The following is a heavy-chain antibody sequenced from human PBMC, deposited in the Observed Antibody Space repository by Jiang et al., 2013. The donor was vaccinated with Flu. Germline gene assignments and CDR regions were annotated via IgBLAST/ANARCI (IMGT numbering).Heavy chain of an antibody. V-gene: IGHV1-46*01. D-gene: IGHD3-16*01. CDR1: GFTFTNYY. Sequence: GAEVKKPGASVKVSCKASGFTFTNYYMHWVRQAPGQGLEWMGIINLSGGSTTYAQKFQGRVTMTRDTSTSTVYMELSSLRSEDTAVYSCARGGGYYFDYWGQGTLVTVSS. J-gene: IGHJ4*02. CDR2: INLSGGST. CDR3: ARGGGYYFDY.